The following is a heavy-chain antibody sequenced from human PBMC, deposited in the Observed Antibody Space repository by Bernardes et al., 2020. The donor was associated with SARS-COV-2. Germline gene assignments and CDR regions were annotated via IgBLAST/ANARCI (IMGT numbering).Heavy chain of an antibody. V-gene: IGHV4-59*08. J-gene: IGHJ4*02. CDR3: ARRGGFYTIDY. CDR1: GASVSRFY. CDR2: VYYSGDT. Sequence: SETLSLTCAVSGASVSRFYWGWLRQSPRKGLEWIGYVYYSGDTNYNPSHRSRVSMSVDTSKNQFSLKLNSVTAADTAVYFCARRGGFYTIDYWGQGSLVTVSP. D-gene: IGHD2-15*01.